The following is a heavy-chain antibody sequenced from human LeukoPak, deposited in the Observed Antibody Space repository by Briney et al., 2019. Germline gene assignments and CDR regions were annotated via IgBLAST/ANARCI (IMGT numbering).Heavy chain of an antibody. Sequence: GDSLKISCKGSGYSFTSYWIGWVRQMPGKGLEWMGIIYPGNSRLRYRPSFEGQVTISADKSITTAYLQWSSLKASDTAMYYCVTFNDGKDSDFDHWGQGTPDTVSS. CDR2: IYPGNSRL. V-gene: IGHV5-51*01. CDR3: VTFNDGKDSDFDH. J-gene: IGHJ4*02. D-gene: IGHD4-23*01. CDR1: GYSFTSYW.